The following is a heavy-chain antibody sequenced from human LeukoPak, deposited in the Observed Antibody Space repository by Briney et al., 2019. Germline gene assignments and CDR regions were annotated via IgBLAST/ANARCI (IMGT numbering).Heavy chain of an antibody. J-gene: IGHJ4*02. CDR1: GGSISSYY. D-gene: IGHD2-2*03. Sequence: SETLSLTCTVSGGSISSYYWSWIRRPPGKGLEWIGYIYYSGSTNYNPSLKSRVTISVDTSKNQFSLRLSSVTAADTAVYYCARDVDTVLVDWGQGTLVTVSS. CDR2: IYYSGST. CDR3: ARDVDTVLVD. V-gene: IGHV4-59*13.